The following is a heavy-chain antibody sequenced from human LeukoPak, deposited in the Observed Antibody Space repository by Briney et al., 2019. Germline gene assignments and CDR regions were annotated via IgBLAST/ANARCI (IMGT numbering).Heavy chain of an antibody. Sequence: PSETLSLTCAVYGGSFSGYYWVWIRQPPGKGLEWIGTIYYSGTTYYNPSLKSRVTISVDTSKNQFSLRLSSVTAADTAVYYCAREVDAAAAYNWFDPWGQGTLVTVSS. CDR2: IYYSGTT. CDR3: AREVDAAAAYNWFDP. CDR1: GGSFSGYY. J-gene: IGHJ5*02. D-gene: IGHD2-2*01. V-gene: IGHV4-34*01.